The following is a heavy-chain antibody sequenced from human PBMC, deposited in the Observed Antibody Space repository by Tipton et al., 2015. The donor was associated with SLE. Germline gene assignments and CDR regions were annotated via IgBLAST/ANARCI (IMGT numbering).Heavy chain of an antibody. D-gene: IGHD5-24*01. CDR3: ARDDGFYS. CDR2: IYYSGST. Sequence: TLSLTCTVSGASISSGHYFFTWIRQPPGKGLEWIGYIYYSGSTNYNPSLKSRVTISVDTSKNQFSLNLSSVTTADTAVYFCARDDGFYSWGQGTLVTVSS. CDR1: GASISSGHYF. J-gene: IGHJ4*02. V-gene: IGHV4-61*01.